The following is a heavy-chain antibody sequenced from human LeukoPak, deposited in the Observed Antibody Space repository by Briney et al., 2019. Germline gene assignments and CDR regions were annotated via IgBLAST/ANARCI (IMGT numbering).Heavy chain of an antibody. Sequence: SETLSLTCTVSGGSISSYYWSWIRQPAGQGLEWIGRIYTSGSTNYNPSLKSRVTMSVDTSKNQFSLKLSSVTAADTAVYYCAREVSSSWPPFYYYGMDVWGQGTTVTVSS. J-gene: IGHJ6*02. D-gene: IGHD6-13*01. CDR2: IYTSGST. CDR1: GGSISSYY. V-gene: IGHV4-4*07. CDR3: AREVSSSWPPFYYYGMDV.